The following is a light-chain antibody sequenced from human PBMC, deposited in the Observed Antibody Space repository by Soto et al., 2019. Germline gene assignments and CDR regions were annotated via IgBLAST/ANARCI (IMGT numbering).Light chain of an antibody. V-gene: IGKV3-11*01. J-gene: IGKJ1*01. Sequence: EIVLTQSPATLCLSPGERATLSCRASQSIRSYLAWYQPKPGQAPRLLIFDVSNRATGIPARFSGSGSGTDFTLTISGLEPEDFAVYYCQQRSNWSWTFGQGTKVEIK. CDR2: DVS. CDR3: QQRSNWSWT. CDR1: QSIRSY.